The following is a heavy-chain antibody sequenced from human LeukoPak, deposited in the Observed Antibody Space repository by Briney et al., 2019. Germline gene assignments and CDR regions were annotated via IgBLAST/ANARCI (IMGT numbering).Heavy chain of an antibody. V-gene: IGHV4-59*12. CDR1: GGSISSYY. CDR3: ARDNRAGYGDYFDY. D-gene: IGHD4-17*01. J-gene: IGHJ4*02. CDR2: IYYSGST. Sequence: SETLSLTCTVFGGSISSYYWSWIRQPPGKGLEWIGYIYYSGSTNYNPSLKSRVTISVDTSKNQFSLKLSSVTAADTAVYYCARDNRAGYGDYFDYWGQGTLVTVSS.